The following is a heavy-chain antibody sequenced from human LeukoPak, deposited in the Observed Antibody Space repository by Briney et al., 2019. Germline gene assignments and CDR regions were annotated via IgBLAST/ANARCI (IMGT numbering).Heavy chain of an antibody. CDR3: SKEGVVHAFHI. CDR1: GFTFSSYA. V-gene: IGHV3-23*01. D-gene: IGHD2-15*01. CDR2: INVSGGGT. Sequence: GGSLRLSCAASGFTFSSYAMSWVRQAPGKGLEWVSAINVSGGGTYYADSVKGRFSISRDNSKNTLYLQMNSLRAEDTAVYYCSKEGVVHAFHIWGQGTMVTVSS. J-gene: IGHJ3*02.